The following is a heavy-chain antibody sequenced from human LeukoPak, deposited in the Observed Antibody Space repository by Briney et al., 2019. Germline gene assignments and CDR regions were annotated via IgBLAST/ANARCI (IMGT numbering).Heavy chain of an antibody. CDR1: GGTFSSYA. CDR3: ARGLARKGGIAAVWVWFDP. J-gene: IGHJ5*02. Sequence: GASVKVSCKASGGTFSSYAISWVRQAPGQGLEWMGWISAYAQNLQGRVTMTTDTSTSTAYMELRSLRSDDTAVYYCARGLARKGGIAAVWVWFDPWGQGTLVTVSS. CDR2: ISAY. V-gene: IGHV1-18*01. D-gene: IGHD6-13*01.